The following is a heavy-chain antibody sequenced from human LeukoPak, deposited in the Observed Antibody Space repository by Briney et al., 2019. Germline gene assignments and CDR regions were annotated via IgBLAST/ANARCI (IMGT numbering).Heavy chain of an antibody. D-gene: IGHD2-8*01. CDR1: GYSFTSYW. V-gene: IGHV5-51*01. J-gene: IGHJ2*01. CDR2: IYPGDSDT. CDR3: ARRLGYCTNGVCQRYFDL. Sequence: GESLKISCKGSGYSFTSYWIGWVRQMPGKGLEWMGIIYPGDSDTRYSPSLQGQVTISADKSISTAYLQWSSLKASDTAMYCCARRLGYCTNGVCQRYFDLWGRGTLVTVSS.